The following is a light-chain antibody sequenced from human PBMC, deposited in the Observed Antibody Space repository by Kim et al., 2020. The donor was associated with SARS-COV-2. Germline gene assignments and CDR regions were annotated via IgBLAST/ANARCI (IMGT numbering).Light chain of an antibody. J-gene: IGLJ1*01. V-gene: IGLV1-40*01. CDR3: QSYDSTLRV. CDR1: SSTIGVGYN. CDR2: GNT. Sequence: PGQRVTISGSGASSTIGVGYNVNWYQQIPGTDPELLIYGNTNRPSGVPDRFSGSKSGTSASLAITGLQAEDEADYYCQSYDSTLRVFGTGTKVTVL.